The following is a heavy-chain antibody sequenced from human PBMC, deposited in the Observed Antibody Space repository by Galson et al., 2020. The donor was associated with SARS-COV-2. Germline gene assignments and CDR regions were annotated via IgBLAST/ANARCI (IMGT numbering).Heavy chain of an antibody. CDR1: GYSFTGYW. D-gene: IGHD1-1*01. J-gene: IGHJ6*02. CDR2: IYPGDSDT. CDR3: ARAPTGVTYQDQLDG. V-gene: IGHV5-51*04. Sequence: GESLKISCKGSGYSFTGYWIAWVRQTPGKGLEWIGIIYPGDSDTKYSPSFRGQVTISTDNPASTAYLQWISLQASDTAIYYCARAPTGVTYQDQLDGWCHGTTVTGSS.